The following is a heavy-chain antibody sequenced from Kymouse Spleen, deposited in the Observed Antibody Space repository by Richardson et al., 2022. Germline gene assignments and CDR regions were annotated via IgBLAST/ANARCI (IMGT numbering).Heavy chain of an antibody. CDR3: ARQSSSSWYNWFDP. CDR1: GGSISSSSYY. D-gene: IGHD6-13*01. J-gene: IGHJ5*02. V-gene: IGHV4-39*01. Sequence: QLQLQESGPGLVKPSETLSLTCTVSGGSISSSSYYWGWIRQPPGKGLEWIGSIYYSGSTYYNPSLKSRVTISVDTSKNQFSLKLSSVTAADTAVYYCARQSSSSWYNWFDPWGQGTLVTVSS. CDR2: IYYSGST.